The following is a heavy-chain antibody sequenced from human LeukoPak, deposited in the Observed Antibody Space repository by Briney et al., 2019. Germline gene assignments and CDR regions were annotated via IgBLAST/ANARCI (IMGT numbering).Heavy chain of an antibody. CDR3: ARSKDFPFFDA. J-gene: IGHJ4*02. Sequence: ASVKVSCKASRDTFSSYAIYWVRQAPGQRLEWMAWIIAANGKTKYSRKFQSRVSITTDTSARTAYMELRSLGSEDTAIYYCARSKDFPFFDAWGQGTLVTVSS. CDR1: RDTFSSYA. V-gene: IGHV1-3*01. CDR2: IIAANGKT. D-gene: IGHD5/OR15-5a*01.